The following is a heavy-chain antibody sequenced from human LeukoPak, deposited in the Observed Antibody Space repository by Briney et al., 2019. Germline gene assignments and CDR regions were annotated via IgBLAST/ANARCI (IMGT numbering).Heavy chain of an antibody. D-gene: IGHD6-13*01. CDR1: GYTFTSYD. J-gene: IGHJ6*02. CDR2: MNPNSGNT. V-gene: IGHV1-8*01. Sequence: ASVKVSCKASGYTFTSYDINWVRQATGQGLEWMGWMNPNSGNTGYAQKFQGRVTMTRNTSISTAYMELSSLRSEDTAVYYCARDRHSSSSWYPHYYYYYGMDVWGQGTTVTVSS. CDR3: ARDRHSSSSWYPHYYYYYGMDV.